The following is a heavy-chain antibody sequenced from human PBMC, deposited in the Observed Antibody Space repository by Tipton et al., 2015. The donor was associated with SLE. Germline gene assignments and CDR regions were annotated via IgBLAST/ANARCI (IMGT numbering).Heavy chain of an antibody. V-gene: IGHV4-31*03. CDR1: GDPISSGGYY. J-gene: IGHJ4*02. D-gene: IGHD2-2*01. CDR2: IYYSGNT. Sequence: LRLSCTVSGDPISSGGYYWSWFRQHPAKGLEWIGYIYYSGNTYYNPSLKTRLSMSLDTSQNQFSLKLSSVTAADTAVYYCARSIIVVPAFDYWGQGTLVTVSS. CDR3: ARSIIVVPAFDY.